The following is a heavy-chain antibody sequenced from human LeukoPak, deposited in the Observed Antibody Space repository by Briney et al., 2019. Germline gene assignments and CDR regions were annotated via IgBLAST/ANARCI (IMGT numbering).Heavy chain of an antibody. CDR2: ISASDYTT. CDR3: AKYYYDSSGYYDAAPLDH. J-gene: IGHJ4*02. Sequence: PGGSLRLSCAASGFTFSTYAMSWVRQAPGKGLEWVSGISASDYTTYYADSVKGRFTISRGNSKDTLYLQMNSLTAEDTAVYLCAKYYYDSSGYYDAAPLDHWGQGTLVTVFS. D-gene: IGHD3-22*01. CDR1: GFTFSTYA. V-gene: IGHV3-23*01.